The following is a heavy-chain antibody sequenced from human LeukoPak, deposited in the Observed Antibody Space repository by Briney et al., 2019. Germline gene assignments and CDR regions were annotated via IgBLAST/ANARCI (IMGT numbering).Heavy chain of an antibody. V-gene: IGHV3-48*03. CDR3: ARDPSGRASHLDY. D-gene: IGHD3-10*01. Sequence: GGSLRLSCAASGFTFSSYEMNWFRQAPGKGLEWVAYISNGGSTTYYADSVRGRFTISRDNAKNSMYLQMNSLRDEDMAVYYCARDPSGRASHLDYWGQGTLVTVSS. CDR2: ISNGGSTT. J-gene: IGHJ4*02. CDR1: GFTFSSYE.